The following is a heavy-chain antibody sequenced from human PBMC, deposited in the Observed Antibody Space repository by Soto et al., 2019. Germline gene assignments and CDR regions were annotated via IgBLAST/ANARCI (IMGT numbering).Heavy chain of an antibody. J-gene: IGHJ4*02. CDR2: IYDSGSP. CDR1: GGSISVYY. CDR3: ARGVGSSPPRY. V-gene: IGHV4-59*01. D-gene: IGHD3-9*01. Sequence: SETLSLTCTISGGSISVYYWSWIRQSPGQGLEWIGYIYDSGSPYYNPSLKTRVTISSDTSKNRISLKLTSATAAATAVYFCARGVGSSPPRYWGRGTLVTVSS.